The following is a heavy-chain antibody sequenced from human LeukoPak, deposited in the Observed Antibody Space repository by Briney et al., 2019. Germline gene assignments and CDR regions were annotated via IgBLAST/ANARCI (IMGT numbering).Heavy chain of an antibody. D-gene: IGHD3-10*01. Sequence: GGTLRLSCAASGFTFSSYGMHWVRQAPGKGLEWVAFIRYDGSNKYYADSVKGRFTISRDNSKNTLYLQMNSLRAEDTAVHYCAKPSMVRGVSPFDYWGQGTLVTVSS. CDR2: IRYDGSNK. V-gene: IGHV3-30*02. J-gene: IGHJ4*02. CDR1: GFTFSSYG. CDR3: AKPSMVRGVSPFDY.